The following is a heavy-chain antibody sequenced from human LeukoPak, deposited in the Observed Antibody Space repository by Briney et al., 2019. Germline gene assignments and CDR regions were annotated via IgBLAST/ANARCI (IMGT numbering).Heavy chain of an antibody. J-gene: IGHJ4*02. CDR1: GFTVGVDA. D-gene: IGHD6-19*01. Sequence: TGRSVTLLWTAAGFTVGVDAMRWARQAPGGGLEWVGFIRRKAYGGKTEYAASVKGRFTTSRDDSKSIAYLQKNSLKTEDTGVYYCRSSGWYGGSLDYFDYWGQGTLVTVSS. CDR3: RSSGWYGGSLDYFDY. V-gene: IGHV3-49*04. CDR2: IRRKAYGGKT.